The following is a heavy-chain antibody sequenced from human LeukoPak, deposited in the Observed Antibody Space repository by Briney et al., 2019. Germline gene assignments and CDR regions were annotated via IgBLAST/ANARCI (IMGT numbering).Heavy chain of an antibody. J-gene: IGHJ4*02. CDR3: ARGGFNDGIDY. V-gene: IGHV4-59*12. D-gene: IGHD3-10*01. CDR2: IYHSGRT. CDR1: GGSLSNYY. Sequence: SETLSLTCTVSGGSLSNYYWSWIRQPPGTGLEWIGYIYHSGRTYYNPSLKSRVTISIDRSKNQFSLKLSSVTAADTAVYYCARGGFNDGIDYWGQGTLVTVSS.